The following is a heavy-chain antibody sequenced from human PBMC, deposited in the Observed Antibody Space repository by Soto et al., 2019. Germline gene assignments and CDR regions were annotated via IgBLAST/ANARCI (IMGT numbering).Heavy chain of an antibody. J-gene: IGHJ5*02. CDR2: IYYSGST. D-gene: IGHD3-22*01. CDR1: GGSLSSYY. Sequence: SETLSLTCTVSGGSLSSYYWSWIRRPPGMGLEWIASIYYSGSTNYNPSLKSRVTISVDTSKNQFSLKLSSVTAADTAVYYCARQGGHYYDSSGYYYDPRWFDPWGQGTLVTVSS. V-gene: IGHV4-59*08. CDR3: ARQGGHYYDSSGYYYDPRWFDP.